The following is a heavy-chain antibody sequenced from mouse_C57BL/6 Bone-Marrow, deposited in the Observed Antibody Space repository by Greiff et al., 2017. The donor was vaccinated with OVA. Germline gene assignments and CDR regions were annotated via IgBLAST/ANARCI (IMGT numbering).Heavy chain of an antibody. V-gene: IGHV5-2*01. Sequence: EVQVVESGGGLVQPGESLKLSCESNEYEFPSHDMSWVRKTPEKRLELVAAINSDGGSTYYPDTMERRFIISRDNTKKTLYLQMSSLRSEDTALYYCASLITTVVAPYAMDYWGQGTSVTVSS. D-gene: IGHD1-1*01. CDR2: INSDGGST. CDR1: EYEFPSHD. J-gene: IGHJ4*01. CDR3: ASLITTVVAPYAMDY.